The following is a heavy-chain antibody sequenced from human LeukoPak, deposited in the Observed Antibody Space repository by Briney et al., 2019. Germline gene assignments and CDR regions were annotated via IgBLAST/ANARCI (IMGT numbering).Heavy chain of an antibody. CDR3: ARVVTYYDFWSGPIWNWFDP. J-gene: IGHJ5*02. CDR2: IYYSGST. D-gene: IGHD3-3*01. Sequence: SETLSLTCTVSGGSISSYYWSWIRQPPGKGLEWIGYIYYSGSTNYNPSLKSRVTISVDTSKNQFSLKLSSVTAADTAVYYCARVVTYYDFWSGPIWNWFDPWGQGTLVTVSS. V-gene: IGHV4-59*01. CDR1: GGSISSYY.